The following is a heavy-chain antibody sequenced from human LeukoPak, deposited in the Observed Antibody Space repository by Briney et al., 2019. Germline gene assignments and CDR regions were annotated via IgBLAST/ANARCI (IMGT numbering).Heavy chain of an antibody. CDR3: ARVLTGDASNI. CDR2: ISAYNGNT. D-gene: IGHD3-10*01. CDR1: GYIFTSYG. V-gene: IGHV1-18*01. J-gene: IGHJ3*02. Sequence: GASVKVSCKASGYIFTSYGTSWVRQAPGQGLEWMGWISAYNGNTNYAQRLQGRVTMTTDTSTRTAYMELRSLRPDDTAVYYCARVLTGDASNIWGQGTMVTVSS.